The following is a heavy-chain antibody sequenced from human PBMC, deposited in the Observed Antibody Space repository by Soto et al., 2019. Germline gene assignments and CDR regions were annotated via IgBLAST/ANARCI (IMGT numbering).Heavy chain of an antibody. CDR1: GGSISIGGYY. D-gene: IGHD3-10*01. V-gene: IGHV4-31*03. CDR2: IYYSGST. CDR3: ARDNYGSAYYYGMDV. Sequence: SETLSLTCTVSGGSISIGGYYWRCIRQHPGKGLEWIGYIYYSGSTYYNPSLKSRVTISVDTSKNQFSLKLSSVTAADTAVYYCARDNYGSAYYYGMDVWGQGTTVTVSS. J-gene: IGHJ6*02.